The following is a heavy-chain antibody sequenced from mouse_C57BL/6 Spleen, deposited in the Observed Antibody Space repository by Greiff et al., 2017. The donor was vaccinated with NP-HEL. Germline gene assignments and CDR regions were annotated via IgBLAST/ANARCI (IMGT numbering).Heavy chain of an antibody. V-gene: IGHV14-4*01. J-gene: IGHJ3*01. CDR1: GFNIKDDY. D-gene: IGHD2-10*01. CDR3: TPYLTWFAY. Sequence: EVQLVESGAELVRPGASVKLSCTASGFNIKDDYMHWVKQRPEQGLEWIGWIDPENGDTEYASKFQGKATITADTSSNTAYLQLSSLTSEDTAVYYCTPYLTWFAYWGQGTLVTVSA. CDR2: IDPENGDT.